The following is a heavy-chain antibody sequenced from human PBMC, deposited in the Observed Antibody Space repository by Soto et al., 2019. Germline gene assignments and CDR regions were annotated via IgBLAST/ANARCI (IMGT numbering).Heavy chain of an antibody. V-gene: IGHV3-23*01. CDR2: ISGSGGST. D-gene: IGHD3-22*01. J-gene: IGHJ4*02. CDR3: AKDYYDSSGPLFDY. Sequence: PGGSLRLSCAASGFTFSSYAMSWVRQAPGKGLEWVSAISGSGGSTYYADSVKGRFTISRDNSKNTLYLQMNGLRAEDTAVYYCAKDYYDSSGPLFDYWGQGTLVTVSS. CDR1: GFTFSSYA.